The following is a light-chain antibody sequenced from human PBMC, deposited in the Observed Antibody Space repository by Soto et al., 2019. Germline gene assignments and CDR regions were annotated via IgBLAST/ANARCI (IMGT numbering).Light chain of an antibody. V-gene: IGLV2-14*01. CDR1: SSDVGGYNY. CDR3: NSYTSSSTPYV. Sequence: QSVLTQPASVSGSPGQSITISCTGTSSDVGGYNYVSWYQQHPGKAPKLLIYDVSIRPSGVSHRFSGSKSGNTASLTISGLQAEDEADYYCNSYTSSSTPYVFGTGTKLTVL. J-gene: IGLJ1*01. CDR2: DVS.